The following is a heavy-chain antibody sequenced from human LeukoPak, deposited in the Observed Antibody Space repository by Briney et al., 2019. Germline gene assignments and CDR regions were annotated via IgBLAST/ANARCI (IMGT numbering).Heavy chain of an antibody. CDR2: ISAYNGNT. V-gene: IGHV1-18*01. Sequence: ASVKVSCKASGGTFSSYAISWVRQAPGQGLEWMGWISAYNGNTNYAQKLQGRVTMTTDTSTSAAYMELRSLRSDDTAVYYCARDPAYYDSSGYFDYWGQGTLVTVSS. D-gene: IGHD3-22*01. J-gene: IGHJ4*02. CDR1: GGTFSSYA. CDR3: ARDPAYYDSSGYFDY.